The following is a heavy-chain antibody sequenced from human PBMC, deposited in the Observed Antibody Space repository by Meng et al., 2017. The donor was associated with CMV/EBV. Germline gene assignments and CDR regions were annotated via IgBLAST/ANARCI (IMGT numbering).Heavy chain of an antibody. D-gene: IGHD5-18*01. CDR3: ARHGDTAMVVGIDY. Sequence: QVQLEASGPGLVKPSETLSLTCTVSGGSISSYYWSWIRQPAGKGLEWIGRIYTSGSTNYSPSLKSRVTMSVDTSKNQFSLKLSSVTAADTAVYYCARHGDTAMVVGIDYWGQGTLVTVSS. V-gene: IGHV4-4*07. CDR1: GGSISSYY. J-gene: IGHJ4*02. CDR2: IYTSGST.